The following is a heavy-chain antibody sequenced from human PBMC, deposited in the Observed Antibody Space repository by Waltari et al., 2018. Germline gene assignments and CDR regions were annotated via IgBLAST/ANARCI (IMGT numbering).Heavy chain of an antibody. Sequence: EVQLVESGGGLVKPGGSLRLSCAASGFTFSSYSMNWVRQAPGKGLEWVSSISSSSGYIYYADSVKGVFTISRDNAKNSLYLQMNSLRAEDTAVYYCANSPYCTGGGCLDYWGQGPLVTVSS. D-gene: IGHD2-8*02. J-gene: IGHJ4*02. CDR1: GFTFSSYS. CDR2: ISSSSGYI. CDR3: ANSPYCTGGGCLDY. V-gene: IGHV3-21*01.